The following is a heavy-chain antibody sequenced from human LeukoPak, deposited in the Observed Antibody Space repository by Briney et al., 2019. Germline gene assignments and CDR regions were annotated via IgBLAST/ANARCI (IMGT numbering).Heavy chain of an antibody. J-gene: IGHJ4*02. CDR3: ATTWSGYSYGYLDY. Sequence: PGGSLRLSCAASGFTFSSYAMHWVRQAPGKGLEWVAVISYDGSDKYYADSVKGRFTISRDNSKNTLYLQMNSLRAEDTAVYYCATTWSGYSYGYLDYWGQGTLVTVSS. CDR1: GFTFSSYA. V-gene: IGHV3-30*14. CDR2: ISYDGSDK. D-gene: IGHD5-18*01.